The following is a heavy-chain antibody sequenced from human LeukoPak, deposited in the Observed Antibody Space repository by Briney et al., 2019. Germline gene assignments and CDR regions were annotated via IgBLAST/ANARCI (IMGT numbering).Heavy chain of an antibody. V-gene: IGHV3-53*01. CDR2: ISSGEST. Sequence: GGSLRLSCAASGFSVSANYMTWVRQAPGKGLEWVTVISSGESTSYADSVKGRFTISRDTSKNTLYLQMNSLRAEDTAMYYCAKGTKPVMTIPDYWGQGILVTVSS. CDR3: AKGTKPVMTIPDY. D-gene: IGHD1/OR15-1a*01. CDR1: GFSVSANY. J-gene: IGHJ4*02.